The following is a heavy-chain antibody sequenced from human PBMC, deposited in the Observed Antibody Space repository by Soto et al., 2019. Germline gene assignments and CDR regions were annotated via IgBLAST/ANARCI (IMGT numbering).Heavy chain of an antibody. CDR1: GYTFTSYG. D-gene: IGHD2-2*01. V-gene: IGHV1-18*01. CDR2: ISAYNGNT. CDR3: ARVDPQLFFGWFDP. Sequence: ASVKVSCKASGYTFTSYGISWVRQAPGQGLEWMGWISAYNGNTNYAQKLQGRVTMTTDTSTSTAYMELRSLRSDDTAVYYCARVDPQLFFGWFDPWGQGTLVTVSS. J-gene: IGHJ5*02.